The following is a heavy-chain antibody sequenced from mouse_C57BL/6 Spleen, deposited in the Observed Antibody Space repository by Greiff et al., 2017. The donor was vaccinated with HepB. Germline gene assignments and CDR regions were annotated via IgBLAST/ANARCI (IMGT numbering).Heavy chain of an antibody. CDR2: ISSGGSYT. V-gene: IGHV5-6*01. CDR3: AATVVDFPFDY. Sequence: EVMLVESGGDLVKPGGSLKLSCAASGFTFSSYGMSWVRQTPDKRLEWVATISSGGSYTYYPDSVKGRFTISRDNAKNTLYLQMSSLKSEDTAMYYWAATVVDFPFDYWGQGTTLTVSS. J-gene: IGHJ2*01. D-gene: IGHD1-1*01. CDR1: GFTFSSYG.